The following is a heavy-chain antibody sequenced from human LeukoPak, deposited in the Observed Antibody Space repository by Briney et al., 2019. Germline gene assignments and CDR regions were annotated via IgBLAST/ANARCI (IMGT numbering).Heavy chain of an antibody. CDR3: ARADYEGNNWRDDAFDI. D-gene: IGHD1-1*01. CDR2: MNPKSGSA. J-gene: IGHJ3*02. V-gene: IGHV1-8*03. CDR1: GGTFSSYA. Sequence: ASVKVSCKASGGTFSSYAISWVRQAPGQGLEWMGWMNPKSGSAGYARNFQGRVTFTRDTSISTAYMELSSLTSEDTAVYYCARADYEGNNWRDDAFDIWGQGTMVTVSS.